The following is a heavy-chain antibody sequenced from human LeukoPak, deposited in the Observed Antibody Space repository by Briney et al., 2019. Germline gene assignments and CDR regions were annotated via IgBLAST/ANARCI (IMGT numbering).Heavy chain of an antibody. Sequence: SETLSLTCTVSAGSISSYYWSWTRQPAGKGLEWIGRIYTSGSTNYNPSLKSRVTMSVDTSKNQFSLKLSSVTAADTAVYYCARDIVDNWFDPWGQGTLVTVSS. J-gene: IGHJ5*02. CDR2: IYTSGST. CDR3: ARDIVDNWFDP. V-gene: IGHV4-4*07. CDR1: AGSISSYY. D-gene: IGHD1-26*01.